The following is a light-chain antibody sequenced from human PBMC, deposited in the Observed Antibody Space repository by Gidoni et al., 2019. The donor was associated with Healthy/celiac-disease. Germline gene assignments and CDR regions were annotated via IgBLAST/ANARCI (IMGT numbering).Light chain of an antibody. Sequence: DIQMTQSPSSLSASVDDRVTITGQASQDISNYLNWYQQKPGKAPKLLIYDASNLETGVPSRFSGSGSGTDLTFTISSLQPEDIATYYCQQYDNLLLTFGGGTKVEIK. CDR1: QDISNY. J-gene: IGKJ4*01. CDR3: QQYDNLLLT. V-gene: IGKV1-33*01. CDR2: DAS.